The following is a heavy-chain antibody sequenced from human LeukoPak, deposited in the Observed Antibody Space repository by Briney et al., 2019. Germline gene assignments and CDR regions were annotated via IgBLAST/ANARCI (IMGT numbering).Heavy chain of an antibody. CDR3: AKARAIVVVTAIQN. J-gene: IGHJ4*02. V-gene: IGHV3-23*01. CDR1: GFTFSSYA. D-gene: IGHD2-21*02. CDR2: ISGSGGST. Sequence: GGSLRLSCAASGFTFSSYAMSWVRQAPGKGLEWVSAISGSGGSTYYADSVKGRLTISRDNSKNTLYLQMNSLRAEDTAVYYCAKARAIVVVTAIQNWGQGTLVTVSS.